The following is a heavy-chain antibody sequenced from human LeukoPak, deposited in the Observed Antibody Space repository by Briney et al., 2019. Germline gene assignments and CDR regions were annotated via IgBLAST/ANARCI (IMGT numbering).Heavy chain of an antibody. CDR1: GFTFMTYG. V-gene: IGHV3-30*18. D-gene: IGHD3-10*01. J-gene: IGHJ4*02. CDR2: ISYHGSDK. Sequence: PGDSLTLVCAVSGFTFMTYGPYWVRRAPGKGRKWLAVISYHGSDKYYADSVKGRFNISRDKSKSTLYLQMNRLRGEDTAVYYCAKGRESWSNKSDYWGQGTLVTV. CDR3: AKGRESWSNKSDY.